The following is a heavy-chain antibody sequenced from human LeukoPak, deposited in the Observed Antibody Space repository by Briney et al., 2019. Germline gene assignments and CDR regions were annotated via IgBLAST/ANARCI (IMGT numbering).Heavy chain of an antibody. Sequence: PGGSLRLSCAASGFTFSSYEMNWVRQAPGKGLEWVSYISSSGSTVYYADSVKGRFTISRDNAKNSLYLQMNSLRAEDTALYYCARGTTLAAAGTPFDYWGQGTLVTVSS. CDR2: ISSSGSTV. D-gene: IGHD6-13*01. V-gene: IGHV3-48*03. CDR3: ARGTTLAAAGTPFDY. CDR1: GFTFSSYE. J-gene: IGHJ4*02.